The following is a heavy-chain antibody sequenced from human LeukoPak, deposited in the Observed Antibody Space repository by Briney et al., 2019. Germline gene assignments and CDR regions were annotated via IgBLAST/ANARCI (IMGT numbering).Heavy chain of an antibody. D-gene: IGHD3-22*01. CDR3: AVMHRYYDGSGYWVQ. Sequence: GGSLRLSCAASGFTFSSYAMSWVRQAPGKGLEWVSGISTSGGSTSYADSVKGRFTISRDNPRNTLYMQMNSLRDEDTAVYYCAVMHRYYDGSGYWVQWGQGTLVTVSS. CDR1: GFTFSSYA. V-gene: IGHV3-23*01. J-gene: IGHJ4*02. CDR2: ISTSGGST.